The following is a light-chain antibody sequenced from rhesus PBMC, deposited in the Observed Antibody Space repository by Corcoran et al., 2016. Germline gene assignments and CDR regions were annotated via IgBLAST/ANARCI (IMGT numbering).Light chain of an antibody. CDR3: QQYSSSPYS. CDR2: KES. V-gene: IGKV1-22*01. Sequence: DIQMTQSPSSLSASVGDTVTITCRASQSISSWLAWYQQKPGKAPKLLIYKESSLQSGVPSRLSGSGSGTDFTLTSSSLQSEDFATYYCQQYSSSPYSFGQGTKVEIK. CDR1: QSISSW. J-gene: IGKJ2*01.